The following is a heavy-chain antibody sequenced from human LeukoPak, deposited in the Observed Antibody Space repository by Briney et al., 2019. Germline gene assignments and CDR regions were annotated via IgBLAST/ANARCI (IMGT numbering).Heavy chain of an antibody. CDR1: GFSLSTSGVG. Sequence: VSGPTLVNPTQTLTLTCTFSGFSLSTSGVGVGWIRQPPGKALEWLALIYWDDDKRYSPSLKSRLTITKDTSKNQVVLTMTNMDPVDTATYYCAHSHHPAPFWPHSGMDVWGQGTTVTVSS. CDR2: IYWDDDK. J-gene: IGHJ6*02. V-gene: IGHV2-5*02. CDR3: AHSHHPAPFWPHSGMDV. D-gene: IGHD3-3*01.